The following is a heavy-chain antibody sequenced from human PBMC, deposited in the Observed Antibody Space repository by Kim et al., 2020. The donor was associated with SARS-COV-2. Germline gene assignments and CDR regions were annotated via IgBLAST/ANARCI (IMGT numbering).Heavy chain of an antibody. V-gene: IGHV3-21*01. CDR1: GFTFGAYN. Sequence: GGSLRLSCEGSGFTFGAYNMNWVRQTPGKGLEWVSCISSSGAYIYYADSAKGRFTISRDNAKNSLHLLLDSVRAEDTAVYYCARQRGGSYLFDHWGQGTLVTVSS. D-gene: IGHD1-26*01. J-gene: IGHJ4*02. CDR2: ISSSGAYI. CDR3: ARQRGGSYLFDH.